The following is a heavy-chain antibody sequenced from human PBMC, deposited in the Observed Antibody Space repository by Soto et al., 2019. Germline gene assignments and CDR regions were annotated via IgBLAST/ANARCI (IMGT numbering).Heavy chain of an antibody. J-gene: IGHJ4*02. CDR2: INPNNGGT. V-gene: IGHV1-2*04. CDR1: GYNFNGYY. CDR3: AREADSTGVYYFDQ. Sequence: QVQMVQSGAEVKKPGASVKVSCKASGYNFNGYYMHWVRQAPGQGLEWMGWINPNNGGTGYAQKFPGLVTITRDTFISTVFLELRRVTSDAAAVSDCAREADSTGVYYFDQWGQGTVVTVSS. D-gene: IGHD2-2*01.